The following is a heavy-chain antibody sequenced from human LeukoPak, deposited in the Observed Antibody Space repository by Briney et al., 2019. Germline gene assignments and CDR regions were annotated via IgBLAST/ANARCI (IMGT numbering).Heavy chain of an antibody. CDR2: IYYSGST. Sequence: SETLSLTCTVSGGSISSGGYYWSWIRQHPGKGLEWIGYIYYSGSTYYNPSLKSRLTISVDTSKNQFSLKLSSVTAADTAVYYCARDSYYDSSGYYGLDYWGQGTLVTVSS. D-gene: IGHD3-22*01. V-gene: IGHV4-31*03. CDR1: GGSISSGGYY. CDR3: ARDSYYDSSGYYGLDY. J-gene: IGHJ4*02.